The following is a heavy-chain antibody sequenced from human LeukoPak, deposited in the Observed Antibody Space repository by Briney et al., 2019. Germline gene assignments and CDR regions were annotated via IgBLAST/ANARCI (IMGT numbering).Heavy chain of an antibody. D-gene: IGHD4-17*01. CDR1: GFTFSSYW. Sequence: GGSLRLSCAASGFTFSSYWMSWVRQAPQQGLEWVAIINQDGSEKYYVDSVKGRSTISRDNAKNSLYLQISSLRAEVTAVYYCEREGAYGDSYDYWGQGTLVTVCS. J-gene: IGHJ4*02. V-gene: IGHV3-7*04. CDR3: EREGAYGDSYDY. CDR2: INQDGSEK.